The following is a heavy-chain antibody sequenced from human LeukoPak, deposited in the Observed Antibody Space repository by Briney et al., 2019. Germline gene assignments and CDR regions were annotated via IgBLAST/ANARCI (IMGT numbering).Heavy chain of an antibody. V-gene: IGHV3-23*01. CDR3: AKLRGWANYYYYGMDV. D-gene: IGHD6-19*01. J-gene: IGHJ6*02. Sequence: PGGSLRLACAASGFTFSSYAMSWVRQAPGKGLEWVSAISGSGGSTYYADSVKGRFTISRDNSKNTLYLQMNSLRAEETAVYYCAKLRGWANYYYYGMDVWGQGPTVTVSS. CDR2: ISGSGGST. CDR1: GFTFSSYA.